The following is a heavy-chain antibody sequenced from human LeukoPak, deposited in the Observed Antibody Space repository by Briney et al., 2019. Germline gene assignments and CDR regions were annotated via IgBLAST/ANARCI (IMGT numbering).Heavy chain of an antibody. Sequence: ASVKVSCKASGYTFTSYGISWVRQAPGQGLEWMGWISAYNGNTNYAQKLQGRVTMTTDTSTSTAYMELRSLRSDDTAVYYCARDLGRTRRSSWGPDYWGQGTLVTVSS. V-gene: IGHV1-18*01. D-gene: IGHD6-13*01. CDR3: ARDLGRTRRSSWGPDY. J-gene: IGHJ4*02. CDR1: GYTFTSYG. CDR2: ISAYNGNT.